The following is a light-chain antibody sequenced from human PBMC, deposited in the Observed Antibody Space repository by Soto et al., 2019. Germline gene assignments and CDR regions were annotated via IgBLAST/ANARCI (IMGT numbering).Light chain of an antibody. CDR3: SSYTSSSTLV. Sequence: QSALTQPASVSGSPGQSITISCTGTSSDVGGHNSVAWYQHNPGKAPKLMIYDVSNRPSGVSSRFSGSKSGNPASLSISGLQAEDEADYYCSSYTSSSTLVFGTGTKVTVL. CDR2: DVS. J-gene: IGLJ1*01. V-gene: IGLV2-14*01. CDR1: SSDVGGHNS.